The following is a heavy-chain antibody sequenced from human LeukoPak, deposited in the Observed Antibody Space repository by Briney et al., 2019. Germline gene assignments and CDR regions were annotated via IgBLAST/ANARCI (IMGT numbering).Heavy chain of an antibody. V-gene: IGHV3-21*01. J-gene: IGHJ6*03. Sequence: GGSLRLSCAASGFTFSSYSTNWVRQAPGKGLEWVSSISSSSSYIYYADSVKGRFTISRDNAKNSLYLQMNSLRAEDTAVYYCARLYCSSTSCYTAAYYYYYMDVWGKGTTVTVSS. D-gene: IGHD2-2*02. CDR3: ARLYCSSTSCYTAAYYYYYMDV. CDR2: ISSSSSYI. CDR1: GFTFSSYS.